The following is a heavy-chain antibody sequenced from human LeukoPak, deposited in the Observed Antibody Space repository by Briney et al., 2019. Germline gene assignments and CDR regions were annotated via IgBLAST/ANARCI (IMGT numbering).Heavy chain of an antibody. Sequence: PGGSLRLSCAASGFTFSSYSMNWVRQAPGKGLEWVSSISSSSSYIYYADSVKGRFTISRDNAKNSLYLQMNSLRAEDTAVYYCASGASSAWYYFDYWGQGTLVTVSS. CDR2: ISSSSSYI. V-gene: IGHV3-21*01. D-gene: IGHD6-19*01. CDR1: GFTFSSYS. J-gene: IGHJ4*02. CDR3: ASGASSAWYYFDY.